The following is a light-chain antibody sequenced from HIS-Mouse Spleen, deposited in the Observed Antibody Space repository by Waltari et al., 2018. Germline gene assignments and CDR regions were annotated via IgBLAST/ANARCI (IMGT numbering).Light chain of an antibody. V-gene: IGLV3-21*02. J-gene: IGLJ1*01. Sequence: SYVLTQPPSVSLAPGQTARITCGGNNIGSKSVHWYQQKPGQAPVLVVQDDSDRPSGIPERFSGSNSGNTATLTISMVEAGDEADYYCQVWDSSSDRVFGTGTKVTVL. CDR1: NIGSKS. CDR3: QVWDSSSDRV. CDR2: DDS.